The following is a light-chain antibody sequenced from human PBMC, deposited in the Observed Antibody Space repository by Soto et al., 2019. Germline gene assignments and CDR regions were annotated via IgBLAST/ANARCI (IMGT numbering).Light chain of an antibody. CDR2: EGS. V-gene: IGLV2-23*01. CDR3: CSYAGSSTYV. J-gene: IGLJ1*01. CDR1: SSDVGTYNL. Sequence: QSVLTQPASVSGSPGKSITISSTGTSSDVGTYNLVSWYQHHPGKAPKLMIYEGSKRPSGVSNRFSGSKSGNTASLTISGLQAEDEADYYCCSYAGSSTYVFGTGTKLTVL.